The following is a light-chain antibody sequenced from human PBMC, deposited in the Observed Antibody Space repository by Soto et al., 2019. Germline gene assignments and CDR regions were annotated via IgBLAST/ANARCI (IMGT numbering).Light chain of an antibody. J-gene: IGKJ5*01. V-gene: IGKV3-15*01. CDR2: DAS. CDR1: QSVGSD. Sequence: EIVMTQSPATLSVHPGERATVSCRASQSVGSDLAWYQQKPGQAPRLVIYDASTRALDTPARFAGSGAGTEFTLTISCLQSEDFVVYFCPQSTNWPITFGDGTRLEI. CDR3: PQSTNWPIT.